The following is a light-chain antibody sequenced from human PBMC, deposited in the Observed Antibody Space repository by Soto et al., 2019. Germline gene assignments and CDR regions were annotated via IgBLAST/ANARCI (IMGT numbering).Light chain of an antibody. V-gene: IGKV1-33*01. CDR3: QQYDNLPST. CDR1: QDTSNY. CDR2: DAS. J-gene: IGKJ5*01. Sequence: DIQMTQSPSSLSASVGDRVTITCQASQDTSNYLNWYQQKPGKAPKLLIYDASNLETGVPSRFSGSGSGTDFTFTISSLQPEDIATYYCQQYDNLPSTFGQGTRLEIK.